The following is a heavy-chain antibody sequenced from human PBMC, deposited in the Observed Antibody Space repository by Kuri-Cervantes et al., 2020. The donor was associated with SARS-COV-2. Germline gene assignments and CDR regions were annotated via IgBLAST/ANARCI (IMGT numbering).Heavy chain of an antibody. Sequence: GESLKISCAASGFTFRSYAMSWVRQAPGKGLEWVSSFCGSGGSTYYADSVKGRFTTSRDNAKNSLYLQMNSLRAVDTAVYYCARAPYAFDIWGQGTMVTVSS. V-gene: IGHV3-23*01. CDR1: GFTFRSYA. J-gene: IGHJ3*02. CDR3: ARAPYAFDI. CDR2: FCGSGGST.